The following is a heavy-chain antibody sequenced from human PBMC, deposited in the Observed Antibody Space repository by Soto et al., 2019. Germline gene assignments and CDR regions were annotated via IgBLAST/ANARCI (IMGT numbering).Heavy chain of an antibody. CDR2: IIPILGIA. V-gene: IGHV1-69*02. D-gene: IGHD6-13*01. J-gene: IGHJ6*02. CDR1: GGTFSSYT. Sequence: QVQLVQSGAEVKKPGSSVKVSCKASGGTFSSYTISWVRQAPGQGLEWMGRIIPILGIANYAQKFQGRVTINADKSTSAASRKLRSLRSEDTAVYYCARGQQLSYDYYGMDVWGQGTTVTVSS. CDR3: ARGQQLSYDYYGMDV.